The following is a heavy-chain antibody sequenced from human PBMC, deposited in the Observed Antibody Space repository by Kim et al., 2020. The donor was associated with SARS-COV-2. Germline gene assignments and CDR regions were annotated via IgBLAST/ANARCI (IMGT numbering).Heavy chain of an antibody. CDR3: ARMGRTTKNWFDP. V-gene: IGHV1-2*06. Sequence: ASVKVSCKASGYTFTGYYMHWVRQAPGQGLEWMGRINPNSGGTNYAQKFQGRVTMTRDTSISTAYMELSRLRSDDTAVYYCARMGRTTKNWFDPWGQGTLVTVSS. D-gene: IGHD4-17*01. CDR2: INPNSGGT. CDR1: GYTFTGYY. J-gene: IGHJ5*02.